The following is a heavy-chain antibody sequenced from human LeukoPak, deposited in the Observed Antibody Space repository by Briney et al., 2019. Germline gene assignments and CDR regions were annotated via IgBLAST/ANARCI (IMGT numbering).Heavy chain of an antibody. CDR2: VSGNCGGT. Sequence: GGSLRLPCSASGFTFNNYAMYWGWQSPGKGLEYVSTVSGNCGGTYYADSVKRRFPISRDNSKNPLYLQMNSLRAEDTAVYYCARIGCSGSNCYGYYYYGMDVWGQGTTVTVSS. CDR1: GFTFNNYA. D-gene: IGHD2-15*01. V-gene: IGHV3-64*04. CDR3: ARIGCSGSNCYGYYYYGMDV. J-gene: IGHJ6*02.